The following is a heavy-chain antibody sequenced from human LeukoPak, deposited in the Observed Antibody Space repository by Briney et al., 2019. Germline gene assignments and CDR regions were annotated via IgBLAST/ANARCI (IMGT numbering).Heavy chain of an antibody. CDR1: GYTFTGYY. Sequence: SVKVSCKASGYTFTGYYMHWVRQAPGQGLEWMGWINPNSGGTNYAQKFQGRVTMTRDTSISTAYMELSRLRSDDTAVYYCARGVEELSQNWFDPWGQGTLVTVSS. CDR3: ARGVEELSQNWFDP. J-gene: IGHJ5*02. V-gene: IGHV1-2*02. D-gene: IGHD3-16*02. CDR2: INPNSGGT.